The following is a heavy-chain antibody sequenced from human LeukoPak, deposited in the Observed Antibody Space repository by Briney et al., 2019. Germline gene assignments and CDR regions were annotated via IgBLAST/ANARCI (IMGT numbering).Heavy chain of an antibody. V-gene: IGHV4-59*02. CDR3: ARDIYYYDSSGSRVFDY. CDR1: GGSVRSYY. D-gene: IGHD3-22*01. CDR2: IYYSGST. J-gene: IGHJ4*02. Sequence: SETLSLTCTVSGGSVRSYYWSWIRQPPGKGLEWNGYIYYSGSTNYNPSLKSRVTISVDTSKNQFSLKLSSVTAADTAVYYCARDIYYYDSSGSRVFDYWGQGTLVTVSS.